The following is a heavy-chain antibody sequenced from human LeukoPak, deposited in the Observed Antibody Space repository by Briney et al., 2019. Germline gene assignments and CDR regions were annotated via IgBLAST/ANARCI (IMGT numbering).Heavy chain of an antibody. Sequence: PSETLSLTCTVSGYSISSGYYWGWIRQPPGKGLEWIGSIYHSGSTYYNPSLKSRVTISVDTSKNQFSLKLSSVTAADTAVYYCAGGQTYFDYWGQGTLVTVSS. V-gene: IGHV4-38-2*02. J-gene: IGHJ4*02. CDR2: IYHSGST. CDR3: AGGQTYFDY. CDR1: GYSISSGYY.